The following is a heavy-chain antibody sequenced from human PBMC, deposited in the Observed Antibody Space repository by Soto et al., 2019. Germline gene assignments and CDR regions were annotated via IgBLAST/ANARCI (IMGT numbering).Heavy chain of an antibody. CDR3: ARSTVEYSSSWPFDY. CDR2: IGESGAPT. J-gene: IGHJ4*02. V-gene: IGHV3-23*01. CDR1: GFTFSSYA. D-gene: IGHD6-13*01. Sequence: GGSLRLSCAASGFTFSSYAMKWVRQAPGKGLEWVSLIGESGAPTYYADSVKGRFTISRDNSENTLYLQMNSLRAEDTAVYYCARSTVEYSSSWPFDYWGQGTLVPVSS.